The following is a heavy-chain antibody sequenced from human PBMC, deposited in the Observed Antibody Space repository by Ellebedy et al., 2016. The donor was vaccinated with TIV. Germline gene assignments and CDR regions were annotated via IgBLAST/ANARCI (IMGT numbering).Heavy chain of an antibody. V-gene: IGHV3-7*04. CDR1: GFTFSSYW. CDR3: ARADNRLDP. Sequence: PGGSLTLSCVASGFTFSSYWMSCVRHSPRNGLKWVASIMQDGSETYYVDSVMGRFTISRDNAKNSLFLQMNSLRAGGTGVYYCARADNRLDPWGQGTLVTVSS. J-gene: IGHJ5*02. CDR2: IMQDGSET.